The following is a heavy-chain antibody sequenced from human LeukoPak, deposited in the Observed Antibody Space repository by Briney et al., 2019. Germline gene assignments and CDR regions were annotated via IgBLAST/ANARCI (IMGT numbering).Heavy chain of an antibody. CDR3: AKGIGYSGYEGFDY. V-gene: IGHV3-23*01. D-gene: IGHD5-12*01. CDR1: GFTFSSYW. J-gene: IGHJ4*02. CDR2: ISSSGGST. Sequence: GGSLRLSCAASGFTFSSYWMSWVRQAPGKGLEWVSAISSSGGSTYYADSVKGRFTISRDNPKNTLYLQMNSLRAEDTAVYYCAKGIGYSGYEGFDYWGQGTLVTVSS.